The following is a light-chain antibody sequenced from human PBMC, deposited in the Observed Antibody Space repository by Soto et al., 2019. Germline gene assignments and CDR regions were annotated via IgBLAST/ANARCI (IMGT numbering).Light chain of an antibody. V-gene: IGLV1-51*01. J-gene: IGLJ2*01. CDR1: SSNIETNP. Sequence: QSVLTQPPSVSAAPGQKVTISCSGSSSNIETNPVSWYRHLPGTVPKLLIHNDDKRPSGIPDRFSGSKSGTSATLGITGLQTGDEADYYCGTWDASLSAGVFGWGTKLTVL. CDR2: NDD. CDR3: GTWDASLSAGV.